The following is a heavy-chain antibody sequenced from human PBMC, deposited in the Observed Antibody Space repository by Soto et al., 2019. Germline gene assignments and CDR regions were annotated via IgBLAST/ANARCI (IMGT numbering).Heavy chain of an antibody. CDR2: VSPNSAST. Sequence: QVQLVQSGAEVRKPGASVRVSCKASGYTFTTYDINWVRQATGQGLEWMGWVSPNSASTGFAQKFQGRITMTTNTTITTPYTELTSLRPDDTTVYFCTRGCYSSSGELDFWGPGTAVTASP. CDR1: GYTFTTYD. D-gene: IGHD3-16*01. V-gene: IGHV1-8*01. J-gene: IGHJ4*02. CDR3: TRGCYSSSGELDF.